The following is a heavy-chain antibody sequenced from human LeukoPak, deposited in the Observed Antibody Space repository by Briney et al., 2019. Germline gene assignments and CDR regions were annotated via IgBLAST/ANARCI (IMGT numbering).Heavy chain of an antibody. CDR3: TTQALLYYGLDV. CDR2: IKTETDGETT. Sequence: KPGGSLRLSCAASGFTLRSAWMSWVRQAPGKGLEWVGRIKTETDGETTDFAAPLKGRFTISRDDSSNTLYLQMSSLKTEDTAVYFCTTQALLYYGLDVWGKGTTVTVSS. V-gene: IGHV3-15*01. CDR1: GFTLRSAW. J-gene: IGHJ6*04. D-gene: IGHD2-15*01.